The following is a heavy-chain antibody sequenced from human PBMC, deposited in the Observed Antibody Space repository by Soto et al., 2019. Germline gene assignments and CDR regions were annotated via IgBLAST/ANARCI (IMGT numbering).Heavy chain of an antibody. CDR3: ARGIDYEYYGMDV. CDR2: INSDGSST. J-gene: IGHJ6*02. Sequence: GGSLRLSCAASGFTFSSYWMHWVRQAPGKGLVWVSRINSDGSSTSYADSVKGRFTISRDNAKNTLYLQMNSLRAEDTAVYYCARGIDYEYYGMDVWGQGTTVTVSS. V-gene: IGHV3-74*01. CDR1: GFTFSSYW.